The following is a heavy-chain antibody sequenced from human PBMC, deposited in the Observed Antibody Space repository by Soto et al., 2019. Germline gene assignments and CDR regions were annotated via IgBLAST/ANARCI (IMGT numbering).Heavy chain of an antibody. V-gene: IGHV4-59*01. CDR2: IYYSGST. Sequence: SETLSLTCTVSGGSISSYYWSWIRQPPGKGLEWIGYIYYSGSTNYNPSLKSRVTISVDTSKNQFSLKLSSVTAADTAVYYCASYGYCSGGSCYGYYYMDVWGKGTTVTVSS. CDR1: GGSISSYY. D-gene: IGHD2-15*01. J-gene: IGHJ6*03. CDR3: ASYGYCSGGSCYGYYYMDV.